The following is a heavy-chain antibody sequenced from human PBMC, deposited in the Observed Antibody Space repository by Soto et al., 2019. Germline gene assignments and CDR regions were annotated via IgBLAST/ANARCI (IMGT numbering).Heavy chain of an antibody. V-gene: IGHV4-59*08. CDR3: ARHVYCGGDCYSNWFDP. Sequence: SETLSLTCTVSGGSISSYYWSWIRQPPGKGLEWIGYIYYSGSTNYNPSLKSRATISVDTSKNQFSLKLSSVTAADTAVYYCARHVYCGGDCYSNWFDPWGQGTLVTVSS. J-gene: IGHJ5*02. CDR2: IYYSGST. D-gene: IGHD2-21*02. CDR1: GGSISSYY.